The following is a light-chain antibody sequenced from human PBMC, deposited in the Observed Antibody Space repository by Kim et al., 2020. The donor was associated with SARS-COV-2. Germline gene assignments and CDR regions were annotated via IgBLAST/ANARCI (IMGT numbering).Light chain of an antibody. J-gene: IGLJ3*02. V-gene: IGLV2-14*03. Sequence: GQSSTISCSGTSSDVGFYNYVSWYQKHPGKAPKLMIYDVSNRPSGVSDRFSGSKSGNTASLTISGLQAEDEADYYCSSYTKSSTWVFGGGTQLTVL. CDR3: SSYTKSSTWV. CDR2: DVS. CDR1: SSDVGFYNY.